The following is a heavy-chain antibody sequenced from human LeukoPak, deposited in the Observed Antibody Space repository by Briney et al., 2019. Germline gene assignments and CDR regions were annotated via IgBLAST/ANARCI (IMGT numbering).Heavy chain of an antibody. CDR1: GFTFSSYW. D-gene: IGHD6-6*01. V-gene: IGHV3-7*03. CDR2: IKQDGSET. Sequence: GGSLRLSCAASGFTFSSYWMSWVRQAPGKGLEWVANIKQDGSETYYVDSVKGRFTISRDNAKNSLYLQMNSLRAEDTAVYYCASGAYSSSGAFDIWGQGTMVTVSS. J-gene: IGHJ3*02. CDR3: ASGAYSSSGAFDI.